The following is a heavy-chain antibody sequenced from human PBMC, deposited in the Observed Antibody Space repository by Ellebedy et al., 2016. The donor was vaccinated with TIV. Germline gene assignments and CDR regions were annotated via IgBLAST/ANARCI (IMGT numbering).Heavy chain of an antibody. CDR2: IDPSDSYT. J-gene: IGHJ3*02. V-gene: IGHV5-10-1*01. D-gene: IGHD3-22*01. CDR3: ARLWAAGYYDSSGYPYAFDI. CDR1: GYSFTNYW. Sequence: GGSLRLSCKGSGYSFTNYWISWVRQMPGKGLEWMGRIDPSDSYTNYSPSFQGHVTISADKSISTAYLQWSSLKASDTAMYYCARLWAAGYYDSSGYPYAFDIWGQGTMVTVSS.